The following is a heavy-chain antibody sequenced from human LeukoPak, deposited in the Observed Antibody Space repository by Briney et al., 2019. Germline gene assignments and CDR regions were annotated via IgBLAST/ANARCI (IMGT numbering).Heavy chain of an antibody. CDR1: GFTFSSYS. CDR3: ARDPGSIYDYVWGSHRTFDY. D-gene: IGHD3-16*02. CDR2: VSSSSSYI. V-gene: IGHV3-21*01. J-gene: IGHJ4*02. Sequence: PGGSLRLSCAASGFTFSSYSMNWVRQAPGKGLEWVSSVSSSSSYIYYADSVKGRFTISRDNAKNSLYLQMNSLRAEDTAVYYCARDPGSIYDYVWGSHRTFDYWGQGTLVTVSS.